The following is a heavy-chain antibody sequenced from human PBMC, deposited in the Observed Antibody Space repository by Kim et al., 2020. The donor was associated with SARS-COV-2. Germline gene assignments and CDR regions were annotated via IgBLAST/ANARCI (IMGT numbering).Heavy chain of an antibody. CDR2: T. V-gene: IGHV4-34*01. J-gene: IGHJ4*02. Sequence: TNYHPSLKTRVPISVDTSKNQFPLKLSSVTAADTVVYYWARGMTTKAPDYWGQGTLVTVSS. D-gene: IGHD4-17*01. CDR3: ARGMTTKAPDY.